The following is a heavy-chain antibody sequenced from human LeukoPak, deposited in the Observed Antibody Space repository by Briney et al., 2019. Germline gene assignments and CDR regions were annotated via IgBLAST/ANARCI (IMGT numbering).Heavy chain of an antibody. CDR1: GFTFSSYG. V-gene: IGHV3-30*03. CDR3: AGRLAY. J-gene: IGHJ1*01. Sequence: GGSLRLSCAASGFTFSSYGMHWVRQAPGKGLEWVAVISYDGSNKYYADSVKGRFTISRDNSKNTLYLQMNSLRVEDTAVYYCAGRLAYWGQGTLVTVSS. CDR2: ISYDGSNK.